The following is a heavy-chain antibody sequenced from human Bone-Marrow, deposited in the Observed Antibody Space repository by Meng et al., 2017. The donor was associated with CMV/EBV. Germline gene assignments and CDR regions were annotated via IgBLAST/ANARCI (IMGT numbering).Heavy chain of an antibody. J-gene: IGHJ5*02. CDR3: ASSPDDSSGYYPPNWFDP. CDR2: INHSGST. CDR1: GGSFSGYY. Sequence: SETLSLTCAVYGGSFSGYYWSWIRQPPGKGLEWIGEINHSGSTNYNPSLKSRVTISVDTSKNQFSLKLSSVTAADTAVYYCASSPDDSSGYYPPNWFDPWGQGTLVTVSS. V-gene: IGHV4-34*01. D-gene: IGHD3-22*01.